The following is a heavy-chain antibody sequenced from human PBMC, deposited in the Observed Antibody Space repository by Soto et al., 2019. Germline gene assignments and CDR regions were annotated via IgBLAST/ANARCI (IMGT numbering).Heavy chain of an antibody. CDR2: FDPEDGET. J-gene: IGHJ6*02. Sequence: ASVKVSCKVSGYTLTELSMHWVRQAPGKGLEWTGGFDPEDGETIYAQKFQGRVTMTEDTSTDTAYMELSSLRSEDTAVYYCARFNRVVPAALHPSYYYYYYGMDVWGQGTTVTVSS. D-gene: IGHD2-2*01. CDR3: ARFNRVVPAALHPSYYYYYYGMDV. CDR1: GYTLTELS. V-gene: IGHV1-24*01.